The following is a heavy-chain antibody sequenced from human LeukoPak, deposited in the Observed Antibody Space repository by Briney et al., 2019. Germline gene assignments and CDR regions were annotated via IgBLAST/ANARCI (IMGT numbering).Heavy chain of an antibody. CDR3: ARPIAARLSVGAVDV. CDR2: INSDGSST. CDR1: GFTFSSYW. D-gene: IGHD6-6*01. V-gene: IGHV3-74*01. J-gene: IGHJ6*02. Sequence: GGSLRLSCAASGFTFSSYWMHWVRQAPGKGLVWVSRINSDGSSTSYADSVKGRFTISRDNAKNTLYLQMNSLRAEDTAVYYCARPIAARLSVGAVDVWGQGTTVTVCS.